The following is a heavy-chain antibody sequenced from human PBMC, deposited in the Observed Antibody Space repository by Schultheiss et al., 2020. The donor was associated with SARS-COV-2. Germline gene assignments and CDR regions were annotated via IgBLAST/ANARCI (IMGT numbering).Heavy chain of an antibody. Sequence: GGSLRLSCAASGFTFSSYGMHWVRQAPGKGLEWVAVISYDGSNKYYADSVKGRFTISRDNSKNTLYLQMNSLRAEDTAVYYCARGQGVPQFDYWGQGTLVTVSS. CDR1: GFTFSSYG. CDR2: ISYDGSNK. V-gene: IGHV3-30*03. D-gene: IGHD3-16*01. J-gene: IGHJ4*02. CDR3: ARGQGVPQFDY.